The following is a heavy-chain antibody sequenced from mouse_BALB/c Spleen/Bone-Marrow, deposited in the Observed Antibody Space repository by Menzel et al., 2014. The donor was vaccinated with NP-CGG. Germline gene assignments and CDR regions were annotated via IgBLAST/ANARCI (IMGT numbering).Heavy chain of an antibody. V-gene: IGHV14-4*02. D-gene: IGHD2-1*01. CDR3: NGNYYAMDY. CDR2: IDPENGDT. Sequence: EVQLQQSGAELVRSGASVKLSCTASGFNIKDYYMHWVKQRPEQGLEWIGWIDPENGDTEYAPKFQGKATMTADTSSNTAYLQLSSLTSEDTAVYYCNGNYYAMDYWGQATSVTVSS. J-gene: IGHJ4*01. CDR1: GFNIKDYY.